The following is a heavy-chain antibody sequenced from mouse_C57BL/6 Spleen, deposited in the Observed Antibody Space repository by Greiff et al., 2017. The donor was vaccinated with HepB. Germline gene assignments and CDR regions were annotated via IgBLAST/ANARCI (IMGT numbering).Heavy chain of an antibody. CDR2: ISSGSSTI. Sequence: EVNLVESGGGLVKPGGSLKLSCAASGFTFSDYGMHWVRQAPEKGLEWVAYISSGSSTIYYADTVKGRFTISRDNAKNTLFLQMTSLRSEDTAMYYCARRRYYDYDYYYAMDYWGQGTSVTVSS. D-gene: IGHD2-4*01. CDR3: ARRRYYDYDYYYAMDY. CDR1: GFTFSDYG. V-gene: IGHV5-17*01. J-gene: IGHJ4*01.